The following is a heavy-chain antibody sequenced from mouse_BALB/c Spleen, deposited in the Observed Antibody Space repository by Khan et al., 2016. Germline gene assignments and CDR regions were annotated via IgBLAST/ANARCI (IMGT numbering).Heavy chain of an antibody. CDR3: GKSGDYGGFAY. Sequence: VQLQQSGPELVKPGASVTISCKASGDSFTGYFMYWVKQSHGKSLEWIGRINPYNGDTFYNQTFKGKATLTVDKSSSTAHLELLSLTSEDSAGFYCGKSGDYGGFAYWGQGTLVTVSA. CDR1: GDSFTGYF. D-gene: IGHD2-4*01. J-gene: IGHJ3*01. CDR2: INPYNGDT. V-gene: IGHV1-37*01.